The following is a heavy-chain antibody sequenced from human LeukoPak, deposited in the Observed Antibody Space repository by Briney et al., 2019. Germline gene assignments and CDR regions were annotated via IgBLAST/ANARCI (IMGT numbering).Heavy chain of an antibody. D-gene: IGHD5-24*01. Sequence: GGSLRLSCSASGFIFSSFGWHWVRQAPGKGLEYVSAISSNGGRTYYADSVKGRFSISRDNSKNMLYLQMSSLRAEDTAVYYCVTFCTISASIDYWGQGTLVTVSS. V-gene: IGHV3-64D*09. CDR1: GFIFSSFG. J-gene: IGHJ4*02. CDR3: VTFCTISASIDY. CDR2: ISSNGGRT.